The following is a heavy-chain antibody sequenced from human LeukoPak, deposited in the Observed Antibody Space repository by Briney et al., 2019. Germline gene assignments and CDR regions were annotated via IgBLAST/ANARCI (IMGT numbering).Heavy chain of an antibody. J-gene: IGHJ4*02. CDR1: GGSISSYC. CDR3: ARGKGASLWSYFDY. Sequence: SETLSLTCTVSGGSISSYCWSWIRQPAGKGLEWIGRIYTSGSTNYNPSLKSRVTMSVDTSKNQFSLKLSSVTATDTAVYYCARGKGASLWSYFDYWGQGTLVTVSS. V-gene: IGHV4-4*07. D-gene: IGHD1-26*01. CDR2: IYTSGST.